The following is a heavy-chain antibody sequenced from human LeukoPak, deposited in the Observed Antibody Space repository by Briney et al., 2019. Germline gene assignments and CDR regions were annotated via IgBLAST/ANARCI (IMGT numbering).Heavy chain of an antibody. V-gene: IGHV3-48*02. CDR2: ISGFTSTI. CDR1: GFTFSTYS. Sequence: GGSLRLSCAASGFTFSTYSMNWVRQAPGRGLEWISYISGFTSTIYYADSVKGRFTISRDNGKNSLYLQMNSLRDEDTALYYCTRDAATAGTYWYFDLWGRGTLVTVSS. J-gene: IGHJ2*01. CDR3: TRDAATAGTYWYFDL. D-gene: IGHD6-13*01.